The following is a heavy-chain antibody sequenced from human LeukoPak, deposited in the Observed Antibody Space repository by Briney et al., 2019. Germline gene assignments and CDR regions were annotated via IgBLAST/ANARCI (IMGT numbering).Heavy chain of an antibody. Sequence: ASVTVSCKASGYTFTGYYMHWVRQAPGQGLEWMGWINPNSGGTNYAQKFQGRVTMTRDTSISTAYMELSRLRSDDTAVYYCARVRDLRTMYGMDVWGQGTTVTVSS. CDR1: GYTFTGYY. V-gene: IGHV1-2*02. D-gene: IGHD5-24*01. CDR3: ARVRDLRTMYGMDV. J-gene: IGHJ6*02. CDR2: INPNSGGT.